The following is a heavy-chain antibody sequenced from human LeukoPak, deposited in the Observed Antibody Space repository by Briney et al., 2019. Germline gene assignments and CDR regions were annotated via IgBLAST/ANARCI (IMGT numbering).Heavy chain of an antibody. Sequence: PSETLSLTCAVYGGSFSGYYWSWIRQPPGKGLEWIGEINHSGSTNYNPSLKSRVTISVDTSKNQFSLKLSSVTAADTAVYYCARLEGRPLTAMVTSHPLYFDYWGQGTLVTVSS. CDR1: GGSFSGYY. J-gene: IGHJ4*02. D-gene: IGHD5-18*01. CDR3: ARLEGRPLTAMVTSHPLYFDY. CDR2: INHSGST. V-gene: IGHV4-34*01.